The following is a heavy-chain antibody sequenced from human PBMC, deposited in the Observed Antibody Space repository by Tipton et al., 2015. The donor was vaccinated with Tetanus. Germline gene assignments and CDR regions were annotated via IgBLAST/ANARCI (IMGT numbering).Heavy chain of an antibody. CDR1: GGSITSYY. CDR3: ARWGIAAAGGGLDY. Sequence: TLSLTCNVSGGSITSYYWSWIRQRPGRGLEWVGYVHYTGKDNYNPSLKSRVTISVDTSKNQFSLKLSSVTAADTAVYYCARWGIAAAGGGLDYWGQGTLVTVSS. D-gene: IGHD6-13*01. J-gene: IGHJ4*02. CDR2: VHYTGKD. V-gene: IGHV4-59*13.